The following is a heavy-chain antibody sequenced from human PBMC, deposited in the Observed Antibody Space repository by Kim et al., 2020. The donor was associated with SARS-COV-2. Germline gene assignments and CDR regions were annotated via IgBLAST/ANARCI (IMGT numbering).Heavy chain of an antibody. J-gene: IGHJ5*02. D-gene: IGHD2-15*01. CDR2: LYYSGST. V-gene: IGHV4-39*01. CDR3: ARAFLGGPAYVGGWFDP. Sequence: SETLSLTCAVSGGSISSSSYYWGWLRPPTGQGLEWIGSLYYSGSTYSNPSLRSRITISVATTKNQFSLKLSSVTAAATAVYYCARAFLGGPAYVGGWFDP. CDR1: GGSISSSSYY.